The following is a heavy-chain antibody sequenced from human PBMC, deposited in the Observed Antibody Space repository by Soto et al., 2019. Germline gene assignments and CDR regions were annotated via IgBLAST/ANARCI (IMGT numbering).Heavy chain of an antibody. J-gene: IGHJ4*03. D-gene: IGHD3-10*01. CDR1: GFTFSGSA. V-gene: IGHV3-73*02. Sequence: EVQLVESGGGLVQPGGSLKLSCAASGFTFSGSAMHWVRQASGKGLEWVGRIRSKANSYATAYAASVKGRFTISRDDSKKTAYLQMNSLKTEDTAVYYCTRATGHDRFGANPYYFDYWCQGTTVTVSS. CDR3: TRATGHDRFGANPYYFDY. CDR2: IRSKANSYAT.